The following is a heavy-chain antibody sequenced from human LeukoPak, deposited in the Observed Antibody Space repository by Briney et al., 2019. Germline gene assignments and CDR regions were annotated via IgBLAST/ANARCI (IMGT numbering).Heavy chain of an antibody. CDR1: GFTFSSYE. Sequence: PGGSLRLSCAASGFTFSSYEMNWVRQAPGKGLEWVSYISSSGSTIYYADSVKGRFTISRDNAKNPLYLQMNSLRAEDTAVYYCARETRTTYYYYGMDVWGQGTTVTVSS. CDR2: ISSSGSTI. V-gene: IGHV3-48*03. CDR3: ARETRTTYYYYGMDV. J-gene: IGHJ6*02. D-gene: IGHD4-11*01.